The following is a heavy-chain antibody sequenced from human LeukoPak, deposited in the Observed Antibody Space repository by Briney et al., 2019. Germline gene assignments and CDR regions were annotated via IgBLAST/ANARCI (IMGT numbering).Heavy chain of an antibody. Sequence: SETLSLTCTVSGYSISSGYYWGWIRQPPGKGLEWIGSIYHSGSTYYNPSLKSRVTISVDTSKNQFSLKLSSVTAADTAVYYCARDSHSSIAAAGTFDYWGQGTLVTVSS. CDR1: GYSISSGYY. CDR3: ARDSHSSIAAAGTFDY. J-gene: IGHJ4*02. D-gene: IGHD6-13*01. CDR2: IYHSGST. V-gene: IGHV4-38-2*02.